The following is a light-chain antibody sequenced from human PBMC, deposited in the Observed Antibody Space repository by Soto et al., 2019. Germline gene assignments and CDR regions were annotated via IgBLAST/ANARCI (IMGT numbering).Light chain of an antibody. CDR2: DAS. V-gene: IGKV1-5*01. Sequence: DIQMTHAPSTLSASVGDRVTGTCRASQSISSWLAWYQQKPGKAPKLLIYDASSLESGVPSRFSGSGSGTEFTLTISSLQPDDFATYYCQQYNSYLWKFGQGTKVDIK. CDR3: QQYNSYLWK. CDR1: QSISSW. J-gene: IGKJ1*01.